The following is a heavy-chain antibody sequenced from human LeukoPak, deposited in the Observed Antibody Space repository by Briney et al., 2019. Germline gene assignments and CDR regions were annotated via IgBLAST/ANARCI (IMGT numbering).Heavy chain of an antibody. Sequence: GGSLRLSCAASGFTLTIYVRHRVRQAPGKGLERVAVISYDGSNKYYADAVKGRFTISRDNSKNTLYLQMNSLRAQDTAVYYCARRFSSSTLDYWGQGNLVTVSS. D-gene: IGHD6-6*01. CDR1: GFTLTIYV. V-gene: IGHV3-30*04. CDR2: ISYDGSNK. CDR3: ARRFSSSTLDY. J-gene: IGHJ4*02.